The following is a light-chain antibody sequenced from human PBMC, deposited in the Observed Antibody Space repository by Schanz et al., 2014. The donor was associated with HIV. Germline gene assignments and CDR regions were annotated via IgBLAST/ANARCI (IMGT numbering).Light chain of an antibody. CDR1: QSLGGSQ. CDR3: QQYGSSHT. J-gene: IGKJ5*01. CDR2: GAS. V-gene: IGKV3-20*01. Sequence: ETVLTQSPGSLSLSPGERATLSCRASQSLGGSQLAWYQHKPGQAPRLLIYGASNRATGIPDRFSGGGSGTDFTLTISSLEPEDFAVYYCQQYGSSHTFGQGTRLEIK.